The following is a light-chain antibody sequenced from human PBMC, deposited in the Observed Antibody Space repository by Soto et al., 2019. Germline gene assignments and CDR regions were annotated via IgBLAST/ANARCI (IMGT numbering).Light chain of an antibody. J-gene: IGKJ1*01. CDR2: GAS. V-gene: IGKV3-15*01. Sequence: EMVMTQSPATLSVSPGERATLSCRASQSVSSNLAWYQQKPGQAPRLLIYGASTRATGVPARFSGSGSGTEFTLTISILQSEDFAVYHCQHYNSWPRAFGKGTKLERK. CDR3: QHYNSWPRA. CDR1: QSVSSN.